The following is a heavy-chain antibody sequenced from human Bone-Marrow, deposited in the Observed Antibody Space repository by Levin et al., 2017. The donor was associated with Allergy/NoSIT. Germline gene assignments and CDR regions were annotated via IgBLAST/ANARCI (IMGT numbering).Heavy chain of an antibody. V-gene: IGHV3-7*01. CDR3: ATADRG. CDR2: INQDGSEK. J-gene: IGHJ4*02. D-gene: IGHD3-16*02. Sequence: GESLKISCVASGFTFRNSWMDWVRQAPGKGLEWVANINQDGSEKNYVGSVKGRFTISRDNSTNSLYLQMNSLKAEDTAVYYCATADRGWGQGTLVTVSS. CDR1: GFTFRNSW.